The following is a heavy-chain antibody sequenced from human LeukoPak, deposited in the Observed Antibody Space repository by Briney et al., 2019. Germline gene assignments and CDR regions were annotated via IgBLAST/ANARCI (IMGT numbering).Heavy chain of an antibody. J-gene: IGHJ4*02. CDR1: GFTFNSYA. D-gene: IGHD3-3*01. V-gene: IGHV3-23*01. CDR3: ANVYFWSGYPNDY. CDR2: ISGSGGAT. Sequence: GGSLRLSCAASGFTFNSYAMTWVRQAPGKGLEWVSLISGSGGATYYADSVKGRFTISRDNSKNTLYLQMNSLRAEDTAVYYCANVYFWSGYPNDYWGQGTLVTVSS.